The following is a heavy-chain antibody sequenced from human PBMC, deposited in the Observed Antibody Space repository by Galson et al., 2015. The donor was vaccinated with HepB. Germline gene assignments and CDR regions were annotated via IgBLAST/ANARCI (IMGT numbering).Heavy chain of an antibody. CDR2: VYHRGDT. CDR1: GDSINTHNYF. D-gene: IGHD5-12*01. CDR3: ARDRYSRNLDAEY. J-gene: IGHJ4*02. Sequence: ETLSLTCSVSGDSINTHNYFWAWVRQPPGKGLEWIATVYHRGDTYYNPSLKNRVVISIDTSRYQFYLKVNSVTAADTAIYYCARDRYSRNLDAEYWGQGTLVTVSA. V-gene: IGHV4-39*02.